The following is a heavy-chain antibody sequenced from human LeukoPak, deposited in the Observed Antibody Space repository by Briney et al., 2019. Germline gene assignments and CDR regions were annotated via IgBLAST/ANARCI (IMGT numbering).Heavy chain of an antibody. CDR3: ARSPYIVVVPAAEYYFDY. Sequence: PSETLSLTCAVYGGSFSGYYWSWIRQPPGKGLEWIGEINHSGSTNYNPSLKSRVTISVDTSKNQFSLKLSSVTAADTAVYYCARSPYIVVVPAAEYYFDYWGQGTLVTVSS. CDR1: GGSFSGYY. D-gene: IGHD2-2*01. J-gene: IGHJ4*02. V-gene: IGHV4-34*01. CDR2: INHSGST.